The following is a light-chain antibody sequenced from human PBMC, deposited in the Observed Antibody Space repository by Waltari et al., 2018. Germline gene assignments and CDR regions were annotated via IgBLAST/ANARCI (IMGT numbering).Light chain of an antibody. Sequence: EVVLTHAPATLSLSPGERATLSCRASQSVTTYLGWYQQKPGQAPKLLIYDASNRATGIPARFSGSGSGTDFTLTISSLEPDDFAVYYCHQCSNCPPAFGPGTKVDI. CDR3: HQCSNCPPA. J-gene: IGKJ3*01. CDR2: DAS. V-gene: IGKV3-11*01. CDR1: QSVTTY.